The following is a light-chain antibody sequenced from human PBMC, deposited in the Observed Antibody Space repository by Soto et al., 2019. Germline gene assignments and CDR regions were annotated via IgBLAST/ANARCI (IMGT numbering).Light chain of an antibody. CDR1: QGIRND. CDR2: DAS. V-gene: IGKV1D-13*01. CDR3: QQFNNYPLT. Sequence: AIQVTLSPSALSASVGDRVTITCRASQGIRNDLGWYQQKPGKAPKLLIYDASSLESGVPSRFSGIGSGTDFTLTISSLKTEDFATYYGQQFNNYPLTFGGGTKVDIK. J-gene: IGKJ4*01.